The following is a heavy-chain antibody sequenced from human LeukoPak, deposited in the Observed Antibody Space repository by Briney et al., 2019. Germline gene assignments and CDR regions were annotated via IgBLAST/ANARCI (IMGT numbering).Heavy chain of an antibody. Sequence: PSETLSLTCAVSGGSISSTTYYWAWIRQPPGKGLEWIGSIYYTGRTHYIPSLKSRVTISLDTSKNQFSLSLSSVTAADTAVYYCATQVAGGPLDYWGQGTLVTVSS. J-gene: IGHJ4*02. CDR3: ATQVAGGPLDY. V-gene: IGHV4-39*01. CDR2: IYYTGRT. D-gene: IGHD6-19*01. CDR1: GGSISSTTYY.